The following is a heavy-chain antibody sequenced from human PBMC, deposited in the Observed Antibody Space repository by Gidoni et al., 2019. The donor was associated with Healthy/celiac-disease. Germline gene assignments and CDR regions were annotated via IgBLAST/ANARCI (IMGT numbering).Heavy chain of an antibody. CDR2: ISYDGSNK. CDR1: GITVSSYA. V-gene: IGHV3-30-3*01. J-gene: IGHJ4*02. CDR3: ASAHYDSSGYYWGDY. Sequence: QVQLVESGGGGVRHGRSLRLSCAASGITVSSYAMHWVRQAPGQGLGWVAVISYDGSNKYYADSVKGRFTISRDNSKNSLYLQMNSLRAEDTAVYYCASAHYDSSGYYWGDYWGQGTLVTVSS. D-gene: IGHD3-22*01.